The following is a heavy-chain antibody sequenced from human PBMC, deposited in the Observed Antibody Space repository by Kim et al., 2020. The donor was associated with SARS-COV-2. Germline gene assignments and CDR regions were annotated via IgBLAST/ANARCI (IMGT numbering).Heavy chain of an antibody. J-gene: IGHJ4*02. CDR2: INPSGGST. Sequence: ASVKVSCKASGYTFTSYYMHWVRQAPGQGLEWMGIINPSGGSTSYAQKFQGRVTITRDTSTSTVYMELSSLRSEDTAVYYCARGYHCSGDSCYSTFYFDYWGQGTLVTVSS. CDR3: ARGYHCSGDSCYSTFYFDY. CDR1: GYTFTSYY. V-gene: IGHV1-46*01. D-gene: IGHD2-15*01.